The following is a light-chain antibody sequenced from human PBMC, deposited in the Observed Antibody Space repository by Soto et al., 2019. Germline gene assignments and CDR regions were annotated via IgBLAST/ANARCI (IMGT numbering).Light chain of an antibody. V-gene: IGKV3-20*01. CDR3: QHFSIYPLT. Sequence: IVLTQNQGTLSLSPGERATLSCRASQSVSSSSLAWYQQKRGQAPRLLIYGASTRATGFPDRFSGGGSGTDFTLTISRLEPEDFALYYCQHFSIYPLTFGGVAKV. CDR2: GAS. CDR1: QSVSSSS. J-gene: IGKJ4*01.